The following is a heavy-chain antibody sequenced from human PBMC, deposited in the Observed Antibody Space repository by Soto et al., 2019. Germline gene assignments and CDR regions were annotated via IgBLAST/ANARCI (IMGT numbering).Heavy chain of an antibody. V-gene: IGHV3-53*01. CDR1: WFTVSSNY. CDR3: ARGTYYYYGMEV. Sequence: PGGSLRLSCAGSWFTVSSNYMSWFRQAPGKGLEWVSVIYSGGSTYYADSVKGRFTIYRDNSKNTLYLQMNSLRAEDTAVYYCARGTYYYYGMEVWGQGTTVTVSS. J-gene: IGHJ6*02. CDR2: IYSGGST.